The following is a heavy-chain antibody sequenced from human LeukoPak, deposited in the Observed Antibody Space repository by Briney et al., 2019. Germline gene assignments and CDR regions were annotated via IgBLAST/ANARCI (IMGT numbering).Heavy chain of an antibody. CDR1: GGSFSGYY. Sequence: PSETLSLTCAVYGGSFSGYYWSWTRQPPGKGLEWIGEINHSGSTNYNPSLKSRVTISVDTSKNQFSLKLSSVTAADTAVYYCARSPVWFGEYYFDYWGQGTLVTVSS. J-gene: IGHJ4*02. V-gene: IGHV4-34*01. CDR3: ARSPVWFGEYYFDY. D-gene: IGHD3-10*01. CDR2: INHSGST.